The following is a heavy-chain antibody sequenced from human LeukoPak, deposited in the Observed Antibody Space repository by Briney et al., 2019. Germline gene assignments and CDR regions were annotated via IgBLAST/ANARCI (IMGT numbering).Heavy chain of an antibody. Sequence: GGSLRLSCAASGFTFSSYAMSWVRQAPGKGLEWVSAISGSGGSTYYADTVKGRFTISRDNSKNTLYLQMNSLRAEDTAVYYCAKVGAAATGFPFDYWGQGTLVTVSS. CDR2: ISGSGGST. CDR1: GFTFSSYA. D-gene: IGHD2-15*01. J-gene: IGHJ4*02. V-gene: IGHV3-23*01. CDR3: AKVGAAATGFPFDY.